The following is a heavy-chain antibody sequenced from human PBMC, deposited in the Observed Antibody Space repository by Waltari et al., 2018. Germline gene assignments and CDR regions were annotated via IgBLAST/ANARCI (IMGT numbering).Heavy chain of an antibody. CDR3: ARTQWDSTSRRAFDI. Sequence: EVQLVESGGDLVQPGGSLSLSCAASGFTFSSYWMCWVRQAPGKGMEWVANMKEDGSEKYYVDSLNGRFTISRDNAKNSRYLQMNSLRAEDSAVYYCARTQWDSTSRRAFDIWGQGTVVTVSS. V-gene: IGHV3-7*01. CDR1: GFTFSSYW. D-gene: IGHD1-26*01. CDR2: MKEDGSEK. J-gene: IGHJ3*02.